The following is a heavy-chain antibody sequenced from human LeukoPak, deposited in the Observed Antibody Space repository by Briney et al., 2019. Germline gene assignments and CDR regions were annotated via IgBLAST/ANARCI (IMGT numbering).Heavy chain of an antibody. CDR2: IVVGSGNT. V-gene: IGHV1-58*01. CDR3: AADTYYYDSSGYYRGAFDI. J-gene: IGHJ3*02. CDR1: VFTFTSSA. Sequence: ASVKVSCKASVFTFTSSAVQWVRQARGQRLEWIGWIVVGSGNTNYAQKFQERVTITRDMSTSTAYMELSSLRSEDTAVYYCAADTYYYDSSGYYRGAFDIWGQGTVVTVSS. D-gene: IGHD3-22*01.